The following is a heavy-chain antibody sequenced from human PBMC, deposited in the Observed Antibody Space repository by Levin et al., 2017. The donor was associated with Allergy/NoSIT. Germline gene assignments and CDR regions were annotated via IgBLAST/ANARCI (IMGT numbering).Heavy chain of an antibody. CDR3: ARGSIIIPLEY. Sequence: PGGSLRLSCTVSGGSIGSFYWNWIRQSPGKGLEWIGSVYHSGSTKDNPSLRSRVTMSVDTSKNQFSLKLSSVTAADTAVYYCARGSIIIPLEYWGQGTLVTVSS. V-gene: IGHV4-59*01. CDR1: GGSIGSFY. D-gene: IGHD3-10*01. J-gene: IGHJ4*02. CDR2: VYHSGST.